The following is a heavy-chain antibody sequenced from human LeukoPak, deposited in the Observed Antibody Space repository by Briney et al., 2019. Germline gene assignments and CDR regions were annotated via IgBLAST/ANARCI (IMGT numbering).Heavy chain of an antibody. V-gene: IGHV3-30-3*01. CDR2: ISYDGSNK. CDR1: GFTFSSYA. J-gene: IGHJ4*02. CDR3: AIPSCEYQLLCPFDY. D-gene: IGHD2-2*01. Sequence: PGRSLRLSCAASGFTFSSYAMHWVRQAPGKGLEWVAVISYDGSNKYYADSVKGRFTISRDNSKNTLYLQMNSLRAEDTAVYYCAIPSCEYQLLCPFDYWGQGTLVTVSS.